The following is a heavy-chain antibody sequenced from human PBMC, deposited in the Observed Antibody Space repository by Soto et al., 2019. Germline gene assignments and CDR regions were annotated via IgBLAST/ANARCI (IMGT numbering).Heavy chain of an antibody. V-gene: IGHV2-5*01. J-gene: IGHJ4*02. CDR1: GFSLTTSGVG. CDR2: IYWNGDR. Sequence: QITLKESGPTLLEPTQTLTLTCTLSGFSLTTSGVGVGWIRQPPGKALEWLAVIYWNGDRRYSPSLENRLTITRDTSKNQVVLTMTNLDALDTGTYFCAHIRPAYVSSSRYFFEYWGQGTLVTVSS. CDR3: AHIRPAYVSSSRYFFEY. D-gene: IGHD3-16*01.